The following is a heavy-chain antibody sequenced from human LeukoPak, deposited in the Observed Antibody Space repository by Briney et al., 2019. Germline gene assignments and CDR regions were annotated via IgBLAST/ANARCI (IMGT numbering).Heavy chain of an antibody. CDR3: AKNMGAEWELDAFDI. CDR2: ISYDGSNK. CDR1: GFTFSSYA. J-gene: IGHJ3*02. Sequence: PGGSLRLSCAASGFTFSSYAMHWVRQAPGKGLEWVAVISYDGSNKYYADSVKGRFTISRDNSKNTLYLQMNSLRAEDTAVYYCAKNMGAEWELDAFDIWGQGTMVTVSS. D-gene: IGHD1-26*01. V-gene: IGHV3-30-3*02.